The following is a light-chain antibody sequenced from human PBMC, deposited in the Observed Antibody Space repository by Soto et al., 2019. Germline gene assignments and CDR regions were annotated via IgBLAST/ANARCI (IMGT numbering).Light chain of an antibody. V-gene: IGKV1-33*01. Sequence: IQMTQSPSTLSASVGDRVTITCRASQSISSYLPWYQQKPGRAPKLLIYNASNLEGGVPSRFRGSGSGTDFTFTISRLQPEDIATYYCQQYENLPTFGQGTRLEIK. CDR1: QSISSY. CDR2: NAS. J-gene: IGKJ5*01. CDR3: QQYENLPT.